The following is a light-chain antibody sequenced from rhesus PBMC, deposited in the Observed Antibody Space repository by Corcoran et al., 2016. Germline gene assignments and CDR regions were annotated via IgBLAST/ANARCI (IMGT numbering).Light chain of an antibody. Sequence: GDRVTVTCRASQGINKELSWYQQKPGKAPTLLIYAASRLQTGVSSRFSGRGSGTDYTLTISSLQPEAVATYYCLQDYTTPYSFGQGTKVEIK. CDR2: AAS. J-gene: IGKJ2*01. V-gene: IGKV1-94*01. CDR3: LQDYTTPYS. CDR1: QGINKE.